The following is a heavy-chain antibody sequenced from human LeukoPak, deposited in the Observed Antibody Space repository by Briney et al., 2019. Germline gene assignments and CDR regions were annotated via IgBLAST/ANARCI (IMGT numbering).Heavy chain of an antibody. CDR2: ISGSGSTI. Sequence: PGGSLRLSCAASGFTFSSYEMNWVRQAPGKGLEWVSYISGSGSTIYYADSVKGRFTISRDNSKNTLYLQMNSLRAEDTAVYYCAKDCCIDFWSGYYTGEDYWGQGTLVTVSS. CDR3: AKDCCIDFWSGYYTGEDY. CDR1: GFTFSSYE. J-gene: IGHJ4*02. D-gene: IGHD3-3*01. V-gene: IGHV3-48*03.